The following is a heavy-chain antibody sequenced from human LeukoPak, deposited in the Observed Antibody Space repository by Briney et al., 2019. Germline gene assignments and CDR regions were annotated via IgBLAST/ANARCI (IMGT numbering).Heavy chain of an antibody. CDR3: ARGHIASSSWYYFEY. V-gene: IGHV4-34*01. CDR2: INDSGST. D-gene: IGHD6-13*01. CDR1: GESFSGYY. Sequence: ASETLSLTCAVYGESFSGYYWSWIRQSPGKGLEWIGEINDSGSTRNPSLESRVTMTIDRTKNQFSLKLTSVTAADTAMYYCARGHIASSSWYYFEYWGRGSLVTVSS. J-gene: IGHJ4*02.